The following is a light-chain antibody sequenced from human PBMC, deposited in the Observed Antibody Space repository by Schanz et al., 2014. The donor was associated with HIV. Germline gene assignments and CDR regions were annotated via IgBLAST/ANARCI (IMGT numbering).Light chain of an antibody. CDR1: SSNIGLNP. CDR3: GSWDSSLKAVV. J-gene: IGLJ2*01. CDR2: KNF. Sequence: QSVLTQPPSASGTPGQRVTISCSGSSSNIGLNPVNWYQQVPGTAPKLLIYKNFQRPSGVPDRFSGSKSGTSATLSITGLQTGDEADYYCGSWDSSLKAVVFGGGTKLTVL. V-gene: IGLV1-44*01.